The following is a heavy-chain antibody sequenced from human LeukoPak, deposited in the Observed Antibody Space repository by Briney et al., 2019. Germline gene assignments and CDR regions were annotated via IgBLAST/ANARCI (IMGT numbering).Heavy chain of an antibody. Sequence: GGSLRLSCAASGFTFSSYAMHWVRQAPGKGLEYVSAISSNGGSTYYANSVKGRFTISRDNSKNTLYLQMGSLRAEDMAVYYCASSQWLVRRAQLDYWGQGTLVTVSS. J-gene: IGHJ4*02. V-gene: IGHV3-64*01. CDR3: ASSQWLVRRAQLDY. CDR1: GFTFSSYA. CDR2: ISSNGGST. D-gene: IGHD6-19*01.